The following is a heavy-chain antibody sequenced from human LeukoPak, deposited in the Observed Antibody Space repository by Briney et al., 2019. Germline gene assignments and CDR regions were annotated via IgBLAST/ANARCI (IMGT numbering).Heavy chain of an antibody. CDR3: ARLRFSSGWNFDY. Sequence: SETLSLTCTVSVGSISGSYWSWVRQPPGKGLEWIGSISYSGNTYYNPSLKSRVTMSVDTSSNQFSLKLSSVTAADTAVYYCARLRFSSGWNFDYWGQGTLVTVSS. V-gene: IGHV4-59*08. D-gene: IGHD6-19*01. CDR2: ISYSGNT. J-gene: IGHJ4*02. CDR1: VGSISGSY.